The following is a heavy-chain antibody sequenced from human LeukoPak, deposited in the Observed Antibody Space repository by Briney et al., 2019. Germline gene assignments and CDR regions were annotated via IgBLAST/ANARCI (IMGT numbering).Heavy chain of an antibody. CDR3: ARHPLSSSSWYWKCFDP. CDR2: IYYSGST. D-gene: IGHD6-13*01. Sequence: PSETLSLTCTVSGGSISSSSYYWGWIRQPPGKGLEWIGSIYYSGSTYYNPSLKSRVTISVDTSKNQFSLKLSSVTAADTAVYYCARHPLSSSSWYWKCFDPWGQGTLVTVSS. V-gene: IGHV4-39*01. J-gene: IGHJ5*02. CDR1: GGSISSSSYY.